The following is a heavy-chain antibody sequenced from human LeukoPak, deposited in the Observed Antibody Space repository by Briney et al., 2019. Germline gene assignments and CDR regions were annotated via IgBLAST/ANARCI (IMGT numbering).Heavy chain of an antibody. V-gene: IGHV3-30*02. J-gene: IGHJ4*02. CDR3: AKDTVARLRLGELSSFDY. CDR2: IRYDGGNK. CDR1: GFTFSSYG. Sequence: GGSLRLSCAASGFTFSSYGMHWVRQAPGKGLEWVAFIRYDGGNKYYADSVKGRFTISRDNSKNTLYLQMNSLRAEDTAVYYCAKDTVARLRLGELSSFDYWGQGTLVTVSS. D-gene: IGHD3-16*02.